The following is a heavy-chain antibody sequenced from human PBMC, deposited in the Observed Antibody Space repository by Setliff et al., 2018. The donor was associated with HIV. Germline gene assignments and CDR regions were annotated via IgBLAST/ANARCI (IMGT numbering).Heavy chain of an antibody. V-gene: IGHV4-61*02. Sequence: SETLSLTCTVSGGSIRNEDYFWSWIRQPAGKGLEWTGRFYTSGSTNYNPPFKSRVTISEGPAENQFSLKLTSVTAADTAIYYCARGGGRVVRGLIGMYYFDYWGQGILVTV. CDR2: FYTSGST. CDR1: GGSIRNEDYF. D-gene: IGHD3-10*01. J-gene: IGHJ4*02. CDR3: ARGGGRVVRGLIGMYYFDY.